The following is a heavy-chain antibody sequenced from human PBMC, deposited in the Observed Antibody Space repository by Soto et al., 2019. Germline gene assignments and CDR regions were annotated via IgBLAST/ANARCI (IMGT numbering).Heavy chain of an antibody. Sequence: QVQLVESGGGVVQPGRSLRLSCAASGFTFSSYGMHWVRQAPGKGLEWVAVIWYDGSNKYYADSVKGRFTISRDNSNNTLYLQMNSLRAEDTAVYYCARDEATVTTPYYYYYMDVWGKGTTVTVSS. CDR3: ARDEATVTTPYYYYYMDV. J-gene: IGHJ6*03. CDR2: IWYDGSNK. V-gene: IGHV3-33*01. D-gene: IGHD4-17*01. CDR1: GFTFSSYG.